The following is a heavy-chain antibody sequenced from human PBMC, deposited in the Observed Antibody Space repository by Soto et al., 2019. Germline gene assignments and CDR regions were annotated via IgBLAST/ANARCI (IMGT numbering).Heavy chain of an antibody. CDR3: AKGPHTNVGLPYYFDS. CDR1: GFYLADYR. J-gene: IGHJ4*02. CDR2: TSPRGETL. D-gene: IGHD3-10*02. V-gene: IGHV3-48*02. Sequence: PGASMRLSYVASGFYLADYRMNWVLKNPGKGLEWISYTSPRGETLYYAESVEGLFTISRDNGRNSLFLQINSLRDEETALFFCAKGPHTNVGLPYYFDSWGQGVPVTVSS.